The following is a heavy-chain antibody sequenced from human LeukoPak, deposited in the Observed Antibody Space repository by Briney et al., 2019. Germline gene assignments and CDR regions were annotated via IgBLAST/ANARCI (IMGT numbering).Heavy chain of an antibody. J-gene: IGHJ4*02. CDR2: ISWNSGRI. Sequence: GRSLRLSCAASGFTFNDYAMHWVRQAPGKGLEWVSGISWNSGRIDYADSVKGRFIISRDNSKNTLYLQMSNLGAEDTAVYYCTKCAAGGGSCYGWYWGQGTLVTVSS. D-gene: IGHD2-15*01. V-gene: IGHV3-9*01. CDR3: TKCAAGGGSCYGWY. CDR1: GFTFNDYA.